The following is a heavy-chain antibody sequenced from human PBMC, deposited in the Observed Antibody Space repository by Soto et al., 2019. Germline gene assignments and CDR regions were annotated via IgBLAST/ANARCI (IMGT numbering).Heavy chain of an antibody. CDR2: IYHSGST. J-gene: IGHJ4*02. V-gene: IGHV4-30-2*01. Sequence: SETLSLTCAVSGGSISSGGYSWSWIRQPPGKGLEWIGYIYHSGSTYYNPSLKSRVTISVDRSKNQFSLKLSSVTAADTAVYYCARGKAGGWFFDYWGQGTLVAVSS. CDR1: GGSISSGGYS. CDR3: ARGKAGGWFFDY. D-gene: IGHD6-19*01.